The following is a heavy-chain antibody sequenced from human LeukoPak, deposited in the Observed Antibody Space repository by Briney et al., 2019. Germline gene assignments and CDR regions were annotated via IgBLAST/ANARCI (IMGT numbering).Heavy chain of an antibody. D-gene: IGHD2-8*01. CDR3: ARAAHDLLMVYARPFDY. Sequence: PSETLSLTCTVSGGSISSYYWSWIRQPPGEGLEWIGYIYYSGSTNYNPSLKSRVTISVDTSKNQFSLKLSSVTAADTAVYYCARAAHDLLMVYARPFDYWGQGTLVTVSS. V-gene: IGHV4-59*12. J-gene: IGHJ4*02. CDR2: IYYSGST. CDR1: GGSISSYY.